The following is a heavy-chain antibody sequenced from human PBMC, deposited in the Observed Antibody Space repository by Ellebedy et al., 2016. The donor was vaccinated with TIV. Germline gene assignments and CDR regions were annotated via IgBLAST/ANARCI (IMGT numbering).Heavy chain of an antibody. CDR3: TRTLLRGRPGMDV. CDR2: MNPNSGNK. D-gene: IGHD3-10*01. V-gene: IGHV1-8*02. CDR1: GYTFTSYY. Sequence: AASVKVSCKASGYTFTSYYMHWVRQAPGQGLECMGWMNPNSGNKGYAQKFQGTITITSDTSISTAYMELSSLRSEDTAVYYCTRTLLRGRPGMDVWGQGTTVTVSS. J-gene: IGHJ6*02.